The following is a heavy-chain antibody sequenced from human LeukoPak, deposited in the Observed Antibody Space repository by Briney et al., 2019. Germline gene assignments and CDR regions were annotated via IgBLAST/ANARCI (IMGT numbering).Heavy chain of an antibody. D-gene: IGHD1-26*01. CDR2: IKHEGNEK. CDR3: ARDPGAGYFDY. V-gene: IGHV3-7*01. J-gene: IGHJ4*02. Sequence: PGGSLRLFCAVSGFTFSSYWMICAREARGKALVWVANIKHEGNEKYYVDSVKGPFTISRDNAKNSLYLQMNSLRAEDTAVYYCARDPGAGYFDYWGQGTLVTVSS. CDR1: GFTFSSYW.